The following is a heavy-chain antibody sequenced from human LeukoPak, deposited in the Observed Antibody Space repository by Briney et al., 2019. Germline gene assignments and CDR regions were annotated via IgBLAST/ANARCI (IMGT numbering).Heavy chain of an antibody. V-gene: IGHV3-7*01. D-gene: IGHD4-17*01. CDR3: ARVRGDDYGDSTNGWFDP. Sequence: AGGSLRLSCAASGFTFSQYWMSWVRQAPGKGLEWVANIRQDGHENYYADSVKGRFSISRDNAENSVFLQMNSLRAEDTAVYYCARVRGDDYGDSTNGWFDPWGQGTLVTVSS. J-gene: IGHJ5*02. CDR1: GFTFSQYW. CDR2: IRQDGHEN.